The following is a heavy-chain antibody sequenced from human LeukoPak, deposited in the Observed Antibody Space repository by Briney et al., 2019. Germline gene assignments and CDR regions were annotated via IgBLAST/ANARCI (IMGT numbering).Heavy chain of an antibody. J-gene: IGHJ4*02. Sequence: GGALSQSCAATGFTVRSNYMSWVRQPPGKGLEGVSVIYSGGSTYYADSVKGRFTISRDNSKNTLYLQMNSLRAEDTAVYYCARGTYYYDSSGYSDWGQGTLVTVSS. V-gene: IGHV3-53*01. D-gene: IGHD3-22*01. CDR1: GFTVRSNY. CDR2: IYSGGST. CDR3: ARGTYYYDSSGYSD.